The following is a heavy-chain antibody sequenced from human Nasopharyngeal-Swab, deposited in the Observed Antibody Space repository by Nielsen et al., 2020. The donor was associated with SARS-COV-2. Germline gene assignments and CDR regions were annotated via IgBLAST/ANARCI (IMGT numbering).Heavy chain of an antibody. CDR3: ARDGLDCSGGSCYSWAYYYYGMDV. J-gene: IGHJ6*02. D-gene: IGHD2-15*01. Sequence: VRQAPGKGLVGVSRIDIAGTVTSYADSLKGRFTISRDNAKNTLYLQMNSLRAEDTAVYYCARDGLDCSGGSCYSWAYYYYGMDVWGQGTTVTVSS. V-gene: IGHV3-74*03. CDR2: IDIAGTVT.